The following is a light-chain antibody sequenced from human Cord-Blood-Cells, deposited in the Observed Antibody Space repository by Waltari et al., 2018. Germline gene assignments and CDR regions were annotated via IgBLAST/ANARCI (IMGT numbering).Light chain of an antibody. J-gene: IGLJ3*02. Sequence: QSVLTQPPSVSGAPGQRVTISCTGSSSNIGAAYVVHCYQPLPGTAPNPLIYGNSNRPSGVPDRFSGSKSGTSASLAITGLQAEDEADYYCQSYDSSLSGWVFGGGTKLTVL. CDR3: QSYDSSLSGWV. V-gene: IGLV1-40*01. CDR1: SSNIGAAYV. CDR2: GNS.